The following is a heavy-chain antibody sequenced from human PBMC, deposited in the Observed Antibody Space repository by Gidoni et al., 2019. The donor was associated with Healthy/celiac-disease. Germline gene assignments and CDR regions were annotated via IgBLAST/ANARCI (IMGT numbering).Heavy chain of an antibody. CDR3: AKAWGSGWYYFDY. V-gene: IGHV3-23*01. Sequence: EVQLLESGGGLVQPGGSLRLSCAASGFTVSSYAMSWVRQAPGKGLEWVSAISGSGGSTYYADSVKGRFTISRDNSKNTLYLQMNSLRAEDTAVYYCAKAWGSGWYYFDYWGQGTLVTVSS. D-gene: IGHD6-19*01. CDR2: ISGSGGST. J-gene: IGHJ4*02. CDR1: GFTVSSYA.